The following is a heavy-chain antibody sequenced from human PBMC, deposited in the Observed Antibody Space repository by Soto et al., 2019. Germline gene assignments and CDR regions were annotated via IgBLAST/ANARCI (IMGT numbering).Heavy chain of an antibody. CDR1: GDSVSSNSAA. D-gene: IGHD1-26*01. CDR2: TYYRSKWYN. J-gene: IGHJ4*02. V-gene: IGHV6-1*01. CDR3: ARYSGSYLSRDYYFDY. Sequence: SQTLSLTCAISGDSVSSNSAAWNWIRQSPSRGPEWLGRTYYRSKWYNDYAVSVKSRITINPDTSKNQFSLQLNSVTPEDTAVYYCARYSGSYLSRDYYFDYWGQGTLVTVSS.